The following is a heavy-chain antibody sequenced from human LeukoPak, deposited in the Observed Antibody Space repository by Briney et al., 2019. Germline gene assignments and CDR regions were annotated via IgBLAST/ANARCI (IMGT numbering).Heavy chain of an antibody. J-gene: IGHJ6*03. CDR2: IYYSGST. V-gene: IGHV4-59*01. Sequence: SSETLSLTCTVSGGSISSYYWSWIRQPPGKGLEWIGYIYYSGSTNYNPSLKSRVTISVDTSKNQFSLKLSSVTAADTAVYYCARALGSGSGSYYNRYYYYYMDVWGKGTTVTVSS. CDR1: GGSISSYY. D-gene: IGHD3-10*01. CDR3: ARALGSGSGSYYNRYYYYYMDV.